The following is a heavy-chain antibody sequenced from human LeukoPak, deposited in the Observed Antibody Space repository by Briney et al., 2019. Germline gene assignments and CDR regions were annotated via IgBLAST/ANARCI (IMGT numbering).Heavy chain of an antibody. CDR2: IKSKVDGGTT. CDR1: GLTFSNAW. V-gene: IGHV3-15*01. D-gene: IGHD3-9*01. CDR3: TAGTGYSDFDS. J-gene: IGHJ4*02. Sequence: GGSLRLSCAASGLTFSNAWMTWVRQAPGKGLEWVGRIKSKVDGGTTDYAAPVKNRFSISRDDSKNTLYLQMNSLRTEDTAVYVFTAGTGYSDFDSWAREPWSPSPQ.